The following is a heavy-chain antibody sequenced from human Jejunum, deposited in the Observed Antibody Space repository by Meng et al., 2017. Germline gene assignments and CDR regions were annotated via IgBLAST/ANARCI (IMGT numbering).Heavy chain of an antibody. D-gene: IGHD3-22*01. CDR3: ARAQFSNYFGGSGYYQHDRYYFDY. J-gene: IGHJ4*02. CDR2: INPGTGST. Sequence: GGSLRLSCKASGYTFINYFMHWVRQAPGQGLEWMGQINPGTGSTSYAQNFQVRVTMTRDTSPSTVYMELSGLRSEDTAVYYCARAQFSNYFGGSGYYQHDRYYFDYWGQGSLVTVSS. CDR1: GYTFINYF. V-gene: IGHV1-46*01.